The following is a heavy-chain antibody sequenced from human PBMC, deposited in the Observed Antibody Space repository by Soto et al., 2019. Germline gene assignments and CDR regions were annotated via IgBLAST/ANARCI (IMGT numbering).Heavy chain of an antibody. D-gene: IGHD5-18*01. CDR3: ARGRGDTAMAWYY. Sequence: QVQLQESGPGLVKPSETLSLTCTVSGGSISSYYWSWIRQSPGKGLEWIGYIYYSGSTKYNPSLKSRVXTAXDXFKNQFSLKLSSVTAADTAVYYCARGRGDTAMAWYYWGQGTLVTVSS. CDR2: IYYSGST. CDR1: GGSISSYY. J-gene: IGHJ4*02. V-gene: IGHV4-59*01.